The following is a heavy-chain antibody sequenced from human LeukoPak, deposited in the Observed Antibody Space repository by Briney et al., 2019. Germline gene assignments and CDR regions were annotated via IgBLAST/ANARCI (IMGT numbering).Heavy chain of an antibody. CDR3: ARYKSQLPHRDDAFDI. J-gene: IGHJ3*02. Sequence: GASVKVSCKASGGTFSSYAISWVRQAPGQGLEWMGRIIPILGIANYAQKFQGRVTITADESTSTAYMELSSLRSEDTAVYYCARYKSQLPHRDDAFDIWGQGTMVTVSS. V-gene: IGHV1-69*04. CDR2: IIPILGIA. CDR1: GGTFSSYA. D-gene: IGHD2-2*01.